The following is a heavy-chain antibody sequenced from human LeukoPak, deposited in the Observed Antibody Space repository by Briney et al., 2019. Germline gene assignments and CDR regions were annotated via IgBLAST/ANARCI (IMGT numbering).Heavy chain of an antibody. J-gene: IGHJ4*02. CDR3: AKGNNGCYDS. D-gene: IGHD2-15*01. CDR1: GFTFSSYA. CDR2: ISGNGGYT. V-gene: IGHV3-23*01. Sequence: QPGGSLRLSCAASGFTFSSYAMSWVRQAPGKGLEWVSSISGNGGYTYHADSVKGRFTISRDNSKNTLCMQMNSLRAEDTAVHYRAKGNNGCYDSWGQGTLVTVSS.